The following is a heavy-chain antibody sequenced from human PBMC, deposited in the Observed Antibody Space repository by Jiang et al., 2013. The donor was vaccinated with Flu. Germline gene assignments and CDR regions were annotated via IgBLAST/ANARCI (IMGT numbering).Heavy chain of an antibody. J-gene: IGHJ4*02. CDR3: ARGILGSSGISY. D-gene: IGHD6-13*01. CDR1: GYTFTSYD. Sequence: KASGYTFTSYDINWVRQATGQGLEWMGWMNPNSGNTGYAQKFQGRVTMTRNTSISTAYMELSSLRSEDTAVYYCARGILGSSGISYWGQGTLVTVSS. V-gene: IGHV1-8*01. CDR2: MNPNSGNT.